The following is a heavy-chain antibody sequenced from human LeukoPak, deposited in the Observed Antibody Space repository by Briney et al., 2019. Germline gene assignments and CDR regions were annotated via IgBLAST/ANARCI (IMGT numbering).Heavy chain of an antibody. V-gene: IGHV1-18*01. D-gene: IGHD3-3*01. CDR3: ARVSRITIFGVVLNAFDI. Sequence: ASVKVSCKASGYTFTSYGISWVRQAPGRGLEWMGWISAYNGNTNYAQKLQGRVTMTTDTSTSTAYMELRSLRSDDTAVYYCARVSRITIFGVVLNAFDIWGQGTMVTVSS. J-gene: IGHJ3*02. CDR2: ISAYNGNT. CDR1: GYTFTSYG.